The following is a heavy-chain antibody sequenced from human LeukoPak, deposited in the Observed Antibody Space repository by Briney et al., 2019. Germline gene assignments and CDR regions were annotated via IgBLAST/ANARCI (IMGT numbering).Heavy chain of an antibody. CDR3: ARGVRFLGENYMDV. CDR2: IIPIFGTA. D-gene: IGHD3-3*01. V-gene: IGHV1-69*05. J-gene: IGHJ6*03. CDR1: GGTFSSYA. Sequence: SVKVSCKASGGTFSSYAIIWVRQAPGKGLEWMGGIIPIFGTANYAQKFQGRVTITTDESTSTAYMELSSLRSEDTAVYYCARGVRFLGENYMDVWGKGTTVTVSS.